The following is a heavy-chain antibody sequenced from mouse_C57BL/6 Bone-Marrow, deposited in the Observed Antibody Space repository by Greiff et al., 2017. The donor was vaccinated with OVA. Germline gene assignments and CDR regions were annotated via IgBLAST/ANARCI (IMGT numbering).Heavy chain of an antibody. J-gene: IGHJ1*03. D-gene: IGHD2-2*01. CDR3: AREIYYGYDEWYFDV. CDR1: GYTFTSYW. Sequence: QVHVKQPGAELVRPGSSVKLSCKASGYTFTSYWMDWVKQRPGQGLEWIGNIYPSDSETHYNQKFKDKATLTVDKSSSTAYMQLSSLTSEDSAVYYCAREIYYGYDEWYFDVWGTGTTVTVSS. V-gene: IGHV1-61*01. CDR2: IYPSDSET.